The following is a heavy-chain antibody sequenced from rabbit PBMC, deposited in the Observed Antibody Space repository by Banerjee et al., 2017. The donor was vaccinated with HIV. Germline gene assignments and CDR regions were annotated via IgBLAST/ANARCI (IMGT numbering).Heavy chain of an antibody. CDR3: ARVSSDWTYLNL. Sequence: VRQAPGKGLEWIACIYTTGTWTYYASWAKGRFTISNTSSTTVALQMTSLTAADTATYFCARVSSDWTYLNLWGPGTLVTVS. V-gene: IGHV1S40*01. J-gene: IGHJ4*01. CDR2: IYTTGTWT. D-gene: IGHD8-1*01.